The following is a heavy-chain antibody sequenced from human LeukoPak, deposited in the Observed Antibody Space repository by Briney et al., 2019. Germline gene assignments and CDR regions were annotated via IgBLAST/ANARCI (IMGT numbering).Heavy chain of an antibody. J-gene: IGHJ4*02. CDR3: AKEYTGTFSPFPSYFDN. Sequence: GGSLRLSCTVSGFTVSSDSMSWVRQAPGKGLEWVSFIYSGGSTHYSDSVKGRFTISRDNSKNTLYLQMNSLRAEDTAIYYCAKEYTGTFSPFPSYFDNWGQGTLVTVSS. CDR1: GFTVSSDS. D-gene: IGHD1-26*01. CDR2: IYSGGST. V-gene: IGHV3-53*01.